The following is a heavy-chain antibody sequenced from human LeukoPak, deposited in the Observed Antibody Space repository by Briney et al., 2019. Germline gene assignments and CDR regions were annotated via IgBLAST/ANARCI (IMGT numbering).Heavy chain of an antibody. V-gene: IGHV3-30*02. CDR1: GFTFSSYG. CDR3: AKGPSPSTVYFDY. D-gene: IGHD4-17*01. Sequence: PGGSLRLSCAAPGFTFSSYGMHWVRQAPGKGLEWVAFIRYDGSNKYYADSVNGRFTISRDNSKNSLYLQMNSLRAEDTAVYYCAKGPSPSTVYFDYWGQGTLVTVSS. CDR2: IRYDGSNK. J-gene: IGHJ4*02.